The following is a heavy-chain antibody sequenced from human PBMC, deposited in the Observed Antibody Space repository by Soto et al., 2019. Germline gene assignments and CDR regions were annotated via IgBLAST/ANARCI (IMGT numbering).Heavy chain of an antibody. D-gene: IGHD3-10*01. CDR3: ARDLRRYYGSGSYPDY. Sequence: VQLVESGGGVVQPGRSLRLSCAASGFTFSRYGMHWVRQAPGKGLEWVAVIWYDGSNKYYADSVKGRFTISRDNSKNTLYLQMNSLRAEDTAVYYCARDLRRYYGSGSYPDYWGQGTLVTVSS. CDR1: GFTFSRYG. CDR2: IWYDGSNK. J-gene: IGHJ4*02. V-gene: IGHV3-33*01.